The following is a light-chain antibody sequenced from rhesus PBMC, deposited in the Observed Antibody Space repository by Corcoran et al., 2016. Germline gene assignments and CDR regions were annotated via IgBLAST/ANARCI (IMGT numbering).Light chain of an antibody. CDR3: QHYYSTPLT. V-gene: IGKV1-28*02. Sequence: DIQMTQSPSSLSASVGDTVTITCRASQGISSYLNWFQQKPGKAPKLLFYGASSLESGVPSRFSGSGSGTDFTLTISSLQSEDFATYYCQHYYSTPLTFGGGTKVEIK. J-gene: IGKJ4*01. CDR2: GAS. CDR1: QGISSY.